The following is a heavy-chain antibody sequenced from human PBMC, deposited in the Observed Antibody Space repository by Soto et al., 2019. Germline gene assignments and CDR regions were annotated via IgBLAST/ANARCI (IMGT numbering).Heavy chain of an antibody. J-gene: IGHJ3*02. D-gene: IGHD3-3*01. CDR3: ARGGGVGVAGSAAFDM. V-gene: IGHV1-2*02. CDR2: INPATGAA. Sequence: QLHLVQSEAVVKKPGASVTVSCSASGYPVTAYYMHWVRQAPGRGLEWMGGINPATGAAKYTQTSRGRVTMPRNTPTRKAFMELSALPSEDTAAFSCARGGGVGVAGSAAFDMWGQGTLVTVSS. CDR1: GYPVTAYY.